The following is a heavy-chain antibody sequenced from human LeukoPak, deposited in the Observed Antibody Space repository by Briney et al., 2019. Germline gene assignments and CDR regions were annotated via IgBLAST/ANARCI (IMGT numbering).Heavy chain of an antibody. CDR3: ARFPPPMVRGVPYMDV. D-gene: IGHD3-10*01. CDR1: GGTFSSYA. Sequence: GASVKVSCKASGGTFSSYAISWVRQAPGQGLEWMGRIIPILGIANYAQKFQGRVTITADKSTSTAYMELSSLRSEDTAVYYCARFPPPMVRGVPYMDVWGQGTTVTVSS. CDR2: IIPILGIA. J-gene: IGHJ6*02. V-gene: IGHV1-69*04.